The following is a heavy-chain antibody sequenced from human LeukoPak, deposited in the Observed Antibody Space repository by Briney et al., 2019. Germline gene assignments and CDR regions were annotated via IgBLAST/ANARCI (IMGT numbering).Heavy chain of an antibody. CDR1: GYTFTSYD. V-gene: IGHV1-8*01. J-gene: IGHJ4*02. CDR2: MNPNSGNT. CDR3: ARVLLGSVSPTFDY. Sequence: ASVKVSCKASGYTFTSYDINWVRQATGQGLEWMGWMNPNSGNTGYAQKFQDRVTITRDTSASTVYMELSSLRSEDTAVYYCARVLLGSVSPTFDYWGQGTLVTVSS. D-gene: IGHD3-10*01.